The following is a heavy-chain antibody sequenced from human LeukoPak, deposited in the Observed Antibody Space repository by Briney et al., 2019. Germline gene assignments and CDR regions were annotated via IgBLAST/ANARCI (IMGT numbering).Heavy chain of an antibody. J-gene: IGHJ4*02. CDR3: ARTPEVRGVMLVSYFDY. CDR1: GFTFDDYA. CDR2: ISWNSGSI. V-gene: IGHV3-9*01. D-gene: IGHD3-10*01. Sequence: QPGRSLRLSCAASGFTFDDYAMHWVRQAPGKGLEWVSGISWNSGSIGYADSVKGRFTISRDNAKNSLYLQMNSLRAEDTALYYCARTPEVRGVMLVSYFDYWGQGTRVTVSS.